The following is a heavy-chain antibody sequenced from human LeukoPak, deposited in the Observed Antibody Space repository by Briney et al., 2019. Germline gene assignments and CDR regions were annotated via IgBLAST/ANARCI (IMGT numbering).Heavy chain of an antibody. V-gene: IGHV1-8*01. Sequence: ASVKVSFKASGYTFTSYDINGVRQATGQGLAWMGGMNPKSGNRGYPQNFQGRVSMTRHTSISKAHIALSRLRSRDTAVYVFERGRMVRGVTWRCDLWGRGPVVSVS. CDR2: MNPKSGNR. CDR3: ERGRMVRGVTWRCDL. D-gene: IGHD3-10*01. CDR1: GYTFTSYD. J-gene: IGHJ5*02.